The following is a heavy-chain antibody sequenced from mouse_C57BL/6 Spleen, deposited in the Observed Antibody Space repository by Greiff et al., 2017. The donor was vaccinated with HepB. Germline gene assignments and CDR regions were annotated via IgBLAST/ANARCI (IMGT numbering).Heavy chain of an antibody. Sequence: VQLQQSGPELVKPGASVKISCKASGYAFSSSWMNWVKQRPGKGLEWIGRIYPGDGDTNYNGKFKGKATLTADKSSSTAYMQLSSLTSEDSAVYFCARSNYYGSSYTMDYWGQGTTLTVSS. CDR2: IYPGDGDT. CDR1: GYAFSSSW. V-gene: IGHV1-82*01. D-gene: IGHD1-1*01. CDR3: ARSNYYGSSYTMDY. J-gene: IGHJ2*01.